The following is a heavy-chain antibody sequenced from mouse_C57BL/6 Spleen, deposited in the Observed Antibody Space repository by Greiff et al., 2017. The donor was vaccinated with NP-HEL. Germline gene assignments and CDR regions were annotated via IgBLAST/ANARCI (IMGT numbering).Heavy chain of an antibody. V-gene: IGHV1-20*01. CDR1: GYSFTGYF. CDR3: ARWGDFDY. Sequence: EVQLQQSGPELVKPGDSVKISCKASGYSFTGYFMHWVMQSHVKSLEWIGRINPYNGDTFYNQKFKGKATLTVDKSSSTAHMELRSLTSEDSAVYYCARWGDFDYWGQGTTLTVSS. J-gene: IGHJ2*01. CDR2: INPYNGDT.